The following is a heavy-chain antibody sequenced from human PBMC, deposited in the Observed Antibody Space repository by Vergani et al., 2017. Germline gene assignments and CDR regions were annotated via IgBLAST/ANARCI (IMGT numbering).Heavy chain of an antibody. J-gene: IGHJ4*02. CDR2: ISGSGGST. D-gene: IGHD3-3*01. CDR3: GRAYYDFWSGYLPDY. Sequence: EVQLVESGGGLVKPGGSLSLSCAASGFTFSSYSMNWVRQAPGKGLEWVSAISGSGGSTYYADSVKGRFTISRDNSKNTLYLQMNSLRAEDTAVYYCGRAYYDFWSGYLPDYWGQGTLVTVSS. V-gene: IGHV3-23*04. CDR1: GFTFSSYS.